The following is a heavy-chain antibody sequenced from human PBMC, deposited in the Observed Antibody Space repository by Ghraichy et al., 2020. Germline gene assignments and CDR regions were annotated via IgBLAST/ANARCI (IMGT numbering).Heavy chain of an antibody. J-gene: IGHJ6*02. CDR2: IRSKAYNYAT. D-gene: IGHD2-8*02. CDR3: TMPWCVETCYGMDV. CDR1: EFQSRDSR. V-gene: IGHV3-73*01. Sequence: GGSLRPAEHASEFQSRDSRAYSVCRLSRKKQEWLGRIRSKAYNYATTYAASVRGRFIISRDDSKNTAYRQMNHLKTEDTAVYYCTMPWCVETCYGMDVWGQGTTVT.